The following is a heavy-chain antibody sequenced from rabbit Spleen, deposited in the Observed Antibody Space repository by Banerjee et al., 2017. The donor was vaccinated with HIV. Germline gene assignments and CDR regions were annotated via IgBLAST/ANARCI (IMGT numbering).Heavy chain of an antibody. Sequence: QEQLEESGGDLVKPEGSLTLTCTASGFSFSSSYWICWVRQAPGKGLEWIGCIRLSTSTNTYYANWAKGRFTISKTSSTTMTLQMTSLTAADTATYFCVRDDRGGSYYYDLWGPGTLVTVS. V-gene: IGHV1S45*01. D-gene: IGHD8-1*01. CDR3: VRDDRGGSYYYDL. CDR1: GFSFSSSYW. CDR2: IRLSTSTNT. J-gene: IGHJ4*01.